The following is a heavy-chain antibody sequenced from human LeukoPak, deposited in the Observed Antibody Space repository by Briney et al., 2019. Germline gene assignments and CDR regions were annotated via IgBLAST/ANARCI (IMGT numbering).Heavy chain of an antibody. V-gene: IGHV1-2*02. CDR3: ATWDLSQKYCTNGVCYYYYGMDV. J-gene: IGHJ6*02. CDR1: GYTFTGYY. CDR2: INPNSGGT. Sequence: ASVKVSCKASGYTFTGYYIHRVRQAPGQGLEWMGWINPNSGGTNYAQKFQGRVTMTRDTSISTAYMELSRLRSDDTAVYYCATWDLSQKYCTNGVCYYYYGMDVWGQGTTVTVSS. D-gene: IGHD2-8*01.